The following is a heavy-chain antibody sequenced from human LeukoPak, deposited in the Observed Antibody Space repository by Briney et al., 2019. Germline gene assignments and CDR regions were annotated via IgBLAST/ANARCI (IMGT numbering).Heavy chain of an antibody. J-gene: IGHJ4*02. V-gene: IGHV4-39*01. CDR1: GGSISSSNYY. D-gene: IGHD2-2*01. CDR2: IYTGST. Sequence: SETLSLTCTVSGGSISSSNYYWGWIRQPPGKGLEWIGSIYTGSTYYSPSLKSRVTISVDTSKNQFSLKLSSVTAADTAVYYCARHQLISSTSCFDYWGQGTLVTVSS. CDR3: ARHQLISSTSCFDY.